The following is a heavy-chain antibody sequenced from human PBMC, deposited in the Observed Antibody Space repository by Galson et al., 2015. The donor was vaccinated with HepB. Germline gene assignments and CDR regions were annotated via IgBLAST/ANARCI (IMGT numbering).Heavy chain of an antibody. CDR2: FDPEDGET. CDR1: GYTLTELP. J-gene: IGHJ4*02. CDR3: ATGSGWYLPAVD. Sequence: SVKVSCKVSGYTLTELPMHWVRQAPGKGLEWMGGFDPEDGETIYAQKFQGRVTMTEDTSTDTAYMELSSLRSEDTAVYYCATGSGWYLPAVDWGQGTLVTVSS. D-gene: IGHD6-19*01. V-gene: IGHV1-24*01.